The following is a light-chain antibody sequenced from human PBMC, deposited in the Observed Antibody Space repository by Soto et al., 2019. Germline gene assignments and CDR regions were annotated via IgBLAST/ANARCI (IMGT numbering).Light chain of an antibody. CDR2: EVT. CDR1: SSDIGAYDY. V-gene: IGLV2-14*01. J-gene: IGLJ1*01. CDR3: SSHADSSAFYV. Sequence: QSVLTQPASVSGSPGQSITISCTGTSSDIGAYDYVSWYQQYPGRVPKLIIHEVTNRPSGVSDRFSGSKSGNTASLTISGLQTEDEADYYCSSHADSSAFYVFGTGTKLTVL.